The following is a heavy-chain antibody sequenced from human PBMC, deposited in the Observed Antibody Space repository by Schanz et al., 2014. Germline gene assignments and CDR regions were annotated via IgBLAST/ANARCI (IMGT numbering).Heavy chain of an antibody. CDR2: ISVYNHNK. Sequence: QIQLVQPGPEVKKPGATVKVSCKASGYIFINSGISWVRQAPGQGLEWMGWISVYNHNKEYDQKFQGRVTMTADTSTNTAYMELRSLRSDDTAVYYCAKAEYDILTDSYSRLDPWGQGTLVTVSS. CDR1: GYIFINSG. V-gene: IGHV1-18*01. J-gene: IGHJ5*02. CDR3: AKAEYDILTDSYSRLDP. D-gene: IGHD3-9*01.